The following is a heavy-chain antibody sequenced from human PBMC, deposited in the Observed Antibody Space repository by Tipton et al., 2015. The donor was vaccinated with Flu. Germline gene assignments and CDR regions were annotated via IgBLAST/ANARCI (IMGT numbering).Heavy chain of an antibody. CDR2: VSRTGST. Sequence: TLSLTCAVSGDSISSDFYWAWIRQFPGKGLEWIGTVSRTGSTIYNPSLKSRVTISIDTSKNQFSLNMGSVTAADMAVYYCARAPHYYDSSGWWFDPWGQGTLVTVSS. CDR1: GDSISSDFY. CDR3: ARAPHYYDSSGWWFDP. J-gene: IGHJ5*02. D-gene: IGHD3-22*01. V-gene: IGHV4-38-2*01.